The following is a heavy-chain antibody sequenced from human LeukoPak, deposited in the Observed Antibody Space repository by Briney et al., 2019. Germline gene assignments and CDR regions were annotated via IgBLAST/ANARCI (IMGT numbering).Heavy chain of an antibody. CDR1: GFTFSSYA. J-gene: IGHJ4*02. CDR2: ISGSGGCT. D-gene: IGHD6-13*01. V-gene: IGHV3-23*01. CDR3: AKDMRAAAGTSDY. Sequence: GGSLRLSCAASGFTFSSYAMSWVRQAPGKGLEWVSAISGSGGCTYYADSVKGRLTISRDNSKNTLYLQMNSLRAEDTAVHYCAKDMRAAAGTSDYWGQGTLVTVSS.